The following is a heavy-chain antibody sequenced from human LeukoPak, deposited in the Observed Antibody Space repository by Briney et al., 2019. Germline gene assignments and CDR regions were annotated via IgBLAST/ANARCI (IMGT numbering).Heavy chain of an antibody. D-gene: IGHD4-17*01. J-gene: IGHJ4*02. V-gene: IGHV4-4*07. CDR3: ARLSTVTTSFDY. CDR1: GGSISSYY. Sequence: PSETLSLTCTVSGGSISSYYWSWLRQPAGKGLEWIGRIYTSGTTHYNPSLKSRVTMSVDTSKNQLSLKLSSVTAADTAVYYCARLSTVTTSFDYWGQGTLVTVSS. CDR2: IYTSGTT.